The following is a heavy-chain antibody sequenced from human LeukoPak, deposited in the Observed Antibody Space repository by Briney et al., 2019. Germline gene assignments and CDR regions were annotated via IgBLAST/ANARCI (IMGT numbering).Heavy chain of an antibody. CDR2: ISSGGSTI. CDR1: GFTFSSYW. CDR3: ARGGTGYSGYYDSSGYGY. D-gene: IGHD3-22*01. J-gene: IGHJ4*02. Sequence: GGSLRLSCAASGFTFSSYWMSWIRQAPGKGLEWVSYISSGGSTIYYADSVKGRFTISRDNAKNSLYLQMNSLRAEDTAVYYCARGGTGYSGYYDSSGYGYWGQGTLVTVSS. V-gene: IGHV3-11*04.